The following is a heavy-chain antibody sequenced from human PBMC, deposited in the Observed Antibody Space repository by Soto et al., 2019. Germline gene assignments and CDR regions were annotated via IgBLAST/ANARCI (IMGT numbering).Heavy chain of an antibody. Sequence: EVQLVESRGGLVQPGGSLRLSCAASGFTFSLYSMGWVRQAPGKGLEWVSYISRSSTGIHYADSVKGRFTISRDDATNSMHLQMNSLRDGDTAVYYCARAVTWGLDVWGQGTTVSISS. CDR3: ARAVTWGLDV. CDR1: GFTFSLYS. V-gene: IGHV3-48*02. CDR2: ISRSSTGI. D-gene: IGHD3-10*01. J-gene: IGHJ6*02.